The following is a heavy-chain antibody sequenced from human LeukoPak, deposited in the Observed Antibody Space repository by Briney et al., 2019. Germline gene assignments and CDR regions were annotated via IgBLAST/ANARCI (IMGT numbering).Heavy chain of an antibody. CDR1: GFTFSTYD. J-gene: IGHJ4*02. Sequence: GGSLRLSCAASGFTFSTYDISWVRQAPGQGLEWVSTFSSSGDITYYADSVKGRFTISRDNSKNTLYLQMNSLRAEDTAVYYCAKLAATRLSPFDYWGQGTLVTVSS. CDR2: FSSSGDIT. D-gene: IGHD2-15*01. V-gene: IGHV3-23*01. CDR3: AKLAATRLSPFDY.